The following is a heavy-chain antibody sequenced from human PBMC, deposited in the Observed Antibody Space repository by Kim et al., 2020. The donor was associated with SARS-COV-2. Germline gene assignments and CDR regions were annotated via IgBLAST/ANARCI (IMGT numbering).Heavy chain of an antibody. CDR3: ARDLLNDYVWGSYRSPYYYGMDV. D-gene: IGHD3-16*02. CDR1: GFTFSSYW. Sequence: GGSLRLSCAASGFTFSSYWMHWVRQAPGKGLVWVSRINSDGSSTSYADSVKGRFTISRDNAKNTLYLQMNSLRAEDTAVYYCARDLLNDYVWGSYRSPYYYGMDVWGQGTTVTVSS. V-gene: IGHV3-74*01. J-gene: IGHJ6*02. CDR2: INSDGSST.